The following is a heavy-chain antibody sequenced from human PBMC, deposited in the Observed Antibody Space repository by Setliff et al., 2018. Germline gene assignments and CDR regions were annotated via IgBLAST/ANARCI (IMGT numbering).Heavy chain of an antibody. CDR2: IYYSGST. Sequence: PSETLSLTCTVSGGSISSHYWSWIRQPPGKGLEWIGSIYYSGSTNYNPSLKSRVTISLDTSRNQFSLKLRPVTAADTAVYYCARVRKGYSGYDFGDYWGQGTLVTVSS. V-gene: IGHV4-59*11. CDR1: GGSISSHY. D-gene: IGHD5-12*01. CDR3: ARVRKGYSGYDFGDY. J-gene: IGHJ4*02.